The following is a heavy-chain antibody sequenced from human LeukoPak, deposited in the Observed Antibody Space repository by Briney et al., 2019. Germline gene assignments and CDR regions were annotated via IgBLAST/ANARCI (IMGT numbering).Heavy chain of an antibody. CDR3: ARDSSYSGSYWYYFDY. J-gene: IGHJ4*02. CDR2: IIPIFGTA. V-gene: IGHV1-69*13. Sequence: SVKVSCKASGGTFTSYAISWVRQAPGQGLEWMGGIIPIFGTANYAQKFQGRVTITADESTSTAYMELSSLRSEDTAVYYCARDSSYSGSYWYYFDYWGQGTLVTVSS. CDR1: GGTFTSYA. D-gene: IGHD1-26*01.